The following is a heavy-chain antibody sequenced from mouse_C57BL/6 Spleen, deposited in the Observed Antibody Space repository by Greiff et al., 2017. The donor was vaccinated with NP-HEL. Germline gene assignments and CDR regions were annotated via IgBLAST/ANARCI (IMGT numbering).Heavy chain of an antibody. J-gene: IGHJ3*01. Sequence: EVQLQQSGAELVRPGASVKLSCTASGFNIKDYYMHWVKQRPEQGLEWIGRIDPEDGDTEYAPKFQGKATMTADTSSNTAYLQLSSLTSEDTAVYYCTTDMYDGYFLFAYWGQGTLVTVSA. CDR3: TTDMYDGYFLFAY. CDR1: GFNIKDYY. D-gene: IGHD2-3*01. V-gene: IGHV14-1*01. CDR2: IDPEDGDT.